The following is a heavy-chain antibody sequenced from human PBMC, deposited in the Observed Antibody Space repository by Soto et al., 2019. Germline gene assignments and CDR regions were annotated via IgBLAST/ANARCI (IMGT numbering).Heavy chain of an antibody. Sequence: SLRLSCAASGFTFSSYWMSWVRQAPGKGLEWVANIKQDGSEKYYVDSVKGRFTIPRDNAKNSLYLQMNSLRAEDTAVYYCARVGYCSSTSCYAFYYYYYYMDVWGKGTTVTVSS. J-gene: IGHJ6*03. CDR1: GFTFSSYW. D-gene: IGHD2-2*01. CDR2: IKQDGSEK. V-gene: IGHV3-7*04. CDR3: ARVGYCSSTSCYAFYYYYYYMDV.